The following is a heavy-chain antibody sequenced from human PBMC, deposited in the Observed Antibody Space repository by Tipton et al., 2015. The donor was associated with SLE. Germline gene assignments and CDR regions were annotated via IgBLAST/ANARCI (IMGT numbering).Heavy chain of an antibody. CDR3: ASWPRWDAFDI. J-gene: IGHJ3*02. V-gene: IGHV5-51*03. CDR2: IYPTDSDT. CDR1: EYSFTNYR. Sequence: QLVQSRAEVKKPGESLKISCKGSEYSFTNYRIVWVRQVPGKGLEWMGLIYPTDSDTRYSPSFQGQVSISADMSTYTAYLQWSSLKASDSAIYYCASWPRWDAFDIWGQGTMVTVYS.